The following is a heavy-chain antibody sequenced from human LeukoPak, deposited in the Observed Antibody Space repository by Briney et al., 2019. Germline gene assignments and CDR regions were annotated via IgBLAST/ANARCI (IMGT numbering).Heavy chain of an antibody. CDR1: GFTFSSYG. Sequence: GGSLRLSCAASGFTFSSYGMHWVRQAPGKGLEWVSFISGTGISTYYADSVKGRFTISRDNSKNTLYLQMNCLRVEDTAIYYCAKLMRHMREDVYDIWGQGTKVTVSS. CDR2: ISGTGIST. V-gene: IGHV3-23*01. CDR3: AKLMRHMREDVYDI. D-gene: IGHD2-8*01. J-gene: IGHJ3*02.